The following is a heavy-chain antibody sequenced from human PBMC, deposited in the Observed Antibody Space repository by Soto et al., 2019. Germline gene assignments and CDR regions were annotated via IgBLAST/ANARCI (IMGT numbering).Heavy chain of an antibody. CDR2: INPDATTI. Sequence: GGSLRLSCATSGFTFSNYWVHWVRQAPGEGLVWVSRINPDATTINYADSVKGRFTVSRDNAKNTLYLQMNSLRAEDTAVYYCATAGSYRFDHWGQGTLVTVSS. D-gene: IGHD3-10*01. CDR1: GFTFSNYW. CDR3: ATAGSYRFDH. V-gene: IGHV3-74*01. J-gene: IGHJ4*02.